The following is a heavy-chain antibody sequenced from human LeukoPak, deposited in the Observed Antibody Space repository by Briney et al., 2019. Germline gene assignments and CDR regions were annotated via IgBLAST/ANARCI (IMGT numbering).Heavy chain of an antibody. V-gene: IGHV4-59*08. CDR1: GASMRNYY. J-gene: IGHJ6*04. Sequence: PAETLSLTCTVSGASMRNYYWTWMRQPPGRALEGLGYIYYSGSTNHRPSLKGRVTISVDTPKKQFFLTLSYLTAPGTAGDFFAIGPPYAPGVLDGWGKGRTVTISP. CDR3: AIGPPYAPGVLDG. CDR2: IYYSGST. D-gene: IGHD7-27*01.